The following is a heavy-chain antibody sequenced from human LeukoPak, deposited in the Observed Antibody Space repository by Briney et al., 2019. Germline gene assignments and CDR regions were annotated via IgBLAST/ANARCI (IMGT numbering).Heavy chain of an antibody. CDR2: IYYSGST. V-gene: IGHV4-39*07. D-gene: IGHD6-19*01. J-gene: IGHJ4*02. CDR3: AGAGLQTFDY. Sequence: SETLSLTCTVSGGSISSSSYYWGWIRQPPGKGLEWIGSIYYSGSTYYNPSLKSRVTISVDTSKNQFSLKLSSVTAADTAVYYCAGAGLQTFDYWGQGTLVTVSS. CDR1: GGSISSSSYY.